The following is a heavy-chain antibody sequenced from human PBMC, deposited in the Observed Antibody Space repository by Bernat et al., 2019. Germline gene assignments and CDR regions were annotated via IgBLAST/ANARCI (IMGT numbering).Heavy chain of an antibody. CDR1: GFTFISYS. J-gene: IGHJ4*02. CDR3: ARETVVAATRIQTLDY. Sequence: EVQLVESGVGLVQPGGSLRLSCAASGFTFISYSMHWVRQAPGKGLEWVSYISSSSSTIYYADSVKGRFPISRDNAKNSLYLQMNSLRAEDTAVYYCARETVVAATRIQTLDYWGQGTLVTVSS. V-gene: IGHV3-48*01. CDR2: ISSSSSTI. D-gene: IGHD2-15*01.